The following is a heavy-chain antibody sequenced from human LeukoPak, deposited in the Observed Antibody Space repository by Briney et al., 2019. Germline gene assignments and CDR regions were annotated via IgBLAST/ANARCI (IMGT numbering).Heavy chain of an antibody. CDR3: ARDFTNIRGGGYFDN. Sequence: GGALRFSCAASGFPFSSYVMHWPRQAPGKGLWWVAVIWFDGGKIYYADSVKGRFTISRDNSKNTLYLQMNSLRAEDTAVYHCARDFTNIRGGGYFDNWGQGTLVTVSS. D-gene: IGHD2/OR15-2a*01. CDR1: GFPFSSYV. J-gene: IGHJ4*02. V-gene: IGHV3-33*01. CDR2: IWFDGGKI.